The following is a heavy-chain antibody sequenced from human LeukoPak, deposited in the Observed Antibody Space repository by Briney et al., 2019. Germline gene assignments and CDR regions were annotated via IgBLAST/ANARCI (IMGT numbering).Heavy chain of an antibody. J-gene: IGHJ5*02. V-gene: IGHV1-2*02. CDR2: INTKSGRT. D-gene: IGHD3-3*01. CDR1: GYSFTDYY. Sequence: ASVKVSCKTSGYSFTDYYIHWVRQAPGQGLEWMGWINTKSGRTSSARKFQGRVTMTRDPSITTVYMDMAWLTSDDTAIYFCARADFIDAGPYLIGPWGQGTLVTVSS. CDR3: ARADFIDAGPYLIGP.